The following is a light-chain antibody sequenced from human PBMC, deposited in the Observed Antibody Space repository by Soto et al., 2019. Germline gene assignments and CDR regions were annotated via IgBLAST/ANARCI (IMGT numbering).Light chain of an antibody. CDR1: QTISNY. CDR2: LAS. Sequence: DIQMTQSPSSLSAFVGDRVTITCRASQTISNYLNWYQQRPGKAPKLLIYLASSLQSGVPSRFGGSGAGTDFTLTISSLQPEESATYYCQQSYGPPITFGQGTRLESK. CDR3: QQSYGPPIT. J-gene: IGKJ5*01. V-gene: IGKV1-39*01.